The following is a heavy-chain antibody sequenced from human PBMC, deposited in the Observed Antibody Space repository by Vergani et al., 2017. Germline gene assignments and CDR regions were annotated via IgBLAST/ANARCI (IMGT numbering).Heavy chain of an antibody. D-gene: IGHD2/OR15-2a*01. CDR1: GGTFSSYT. Sequence: QVQLVQSGAEVKKPGSSVKVSCKASGGTFSSYTISWVRQAPGQGLEWMGWMNPNSGNTGYAQKFQGRVTMTRNTAISTAYMELSRLRSEDTAVYYCASPRAPDYLPSVDAFDIWGQGTMVTVSS. V-gene: IGHV1-8*02. J-gene: IGHJ3*02. CDR3: ASPRAPDYLPSVDAFDI. CDR2: MNPNSGNT.